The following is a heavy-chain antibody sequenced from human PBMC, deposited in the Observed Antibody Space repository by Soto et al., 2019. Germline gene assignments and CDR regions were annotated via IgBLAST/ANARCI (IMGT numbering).Heavy chain of an antibody. CDR2: IYYSGST. D-gene: IGHD2-21*01. CDR1: GGSISSYY. Sequence: SETLSLTCTVSGGSISSYYWSWIRQPPGKGLEWIGYIYYSGSTNYNPSLKSRVTITVDTSRNQFSLKLSSVTAADTAVFYCARAGGDPYFDYWGQGTLVTVSS. V-gene: IGHV4-59*01. J-gene: IGHJ4*02. CDR3: ARAGGDPYFDY.